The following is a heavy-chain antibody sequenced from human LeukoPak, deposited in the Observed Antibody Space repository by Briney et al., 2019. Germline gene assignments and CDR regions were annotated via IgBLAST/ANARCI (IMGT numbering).Heavy chain of an antibody. CDR3: ARNFDGSYAP. J-gene: IGHJ3*01. CDR1: GFTFSDHY. Sequence: GGSLRLSCAASGFTFSDHYMDWVRQAPGKGLEWVGRTRNKANSYTTEYAPSVKGRFTISRDDSKNSLYLQMNSLKTEDTAVYYCARNFDGSYAPWGQGTMVTVSS. V-gene: IGHV3-72*01. D-gene: IGHD3-16*01. CDR2: TRNKANSYTT.